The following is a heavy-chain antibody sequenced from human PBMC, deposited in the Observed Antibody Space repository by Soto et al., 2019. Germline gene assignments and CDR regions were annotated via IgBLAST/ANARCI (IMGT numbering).Heavy chain of an antibody. CDR2: IYYSGST. Sequence: SETLPLTCPVSGGSISSYYWSWIRQPPGKGLEWIGYIYYSGSTNYNPSLKSRVTISVDTSKNQFSLELSSVTAADTAVYYCARHDYPHLLHFDYWGQGTLVTVSS. CDR1: GGSISSYY. J-gene: IGHJ4*02. D-gene: IGHD2-15*01. V-gene: IGHV4-59*01. CDR3: ARHDYPHLLHFDY.